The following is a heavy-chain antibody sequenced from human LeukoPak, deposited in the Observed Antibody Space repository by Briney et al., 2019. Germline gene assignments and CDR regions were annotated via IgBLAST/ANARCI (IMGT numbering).Heavy chain of an antibody. CDR1: GFTFSDYW. J-gene: IGHJ4*02. D-gene: IGHD7-27*01. CDR3: ARGNWEPSDY. V-gene: IGHV3-7*04. Sequence: PGGSLRLSCVAYGFTFSDYWMTWVRQTPGKGLEWVANIKQDGSLKYYVDSVKGRFTISRDNAASSLYLQMNSLRAEDTAVYYCARGNWEPSDYWGQGTLVTVSS. CDR2: IKQDGSLK.